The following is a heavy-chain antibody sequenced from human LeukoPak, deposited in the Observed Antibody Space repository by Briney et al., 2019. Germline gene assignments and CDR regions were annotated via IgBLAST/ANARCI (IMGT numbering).Heavy chain of an antibody. CDR1: GFPLSGHA. D-gene: IGHD1-26*01. CDR2: ISYDGSSE. V-gene: IGHV3-30*01. Sequence: PGRSLRLSCTASGFPLSGHAMHWIRQAPGKGPEWLALISYDGSSEFYADSVKGRFTISRGNSKNTLYLQVNSLRPEDTAVYFCAREEEGELPDYWGQGTQVTVSS. CDR3: AREEEGELPDY. J-gene: IGHJ4*02.